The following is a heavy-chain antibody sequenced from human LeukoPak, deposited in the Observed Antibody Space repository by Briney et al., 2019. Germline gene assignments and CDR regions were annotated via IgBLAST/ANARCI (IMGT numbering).Heavy chain of an antibody. V-gene: IGHV1-18*01. CDR1: GYTFTSYG. Sequence: GASVKVSCKASGYTFTSYGISWVRQAPGQGLEWMGWISADNGNTNYAQNLQGRVTMTTDTSTSTAYMELRSLKSADTAVYYCARDELQRYYFDSWGQGTLVTVSS. J-gene: IGHJ4*02. CDR3: ARDELQRYYFDS. D-gene: IGHD1-7*01. CDR2: ISADNGNT.